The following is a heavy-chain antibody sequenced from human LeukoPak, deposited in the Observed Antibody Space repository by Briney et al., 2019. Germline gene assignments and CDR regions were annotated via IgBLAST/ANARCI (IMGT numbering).Heavy chain of an antibody. CDR1: GFTFSSYA. CDR3: ARGPPMDLFFDY. V-gene: IGHV3-64*01. J-gene: IGHJ4*02. Sequence: GGSLRLSCAASGFTFSSYAMHWVRQAPEKGVEYVSAISSNGGSTYYANSVKGRFTISRDNSKNTLYLQMGSLRAEDMAVYYCARGPPMDLFFDYWGQGTLVTVSS. D-gene: IGHD3-10*01. CDR2: ISSNGGST.